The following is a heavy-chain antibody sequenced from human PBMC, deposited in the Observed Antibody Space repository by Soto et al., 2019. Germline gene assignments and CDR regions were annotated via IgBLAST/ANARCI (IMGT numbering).Heavy chain of an antibody. V-gene: IGHV1-24*01. CDR3: ARDREYCSGGSCYSPGGLDY. D-gene: IGHD2-15*01. J-gene: IGHJ4*02. CDR1: GYTLTELS. CDR2: FDPEDGET. Sequence: ASVKVSCKVSGYTLTELSMHWVRQAPGKGLEWMGGFDPEDGETIYAQKFQGRVTMTEDTSTDTAYMELSSLRSEDTAVYYCARDREYCSGGSCYSPGGLDYWGQGTLVTVSS.